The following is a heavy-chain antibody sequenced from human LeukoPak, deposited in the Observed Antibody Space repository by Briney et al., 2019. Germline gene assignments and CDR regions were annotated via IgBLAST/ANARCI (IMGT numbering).Heavy chain of an antibody. CDR2: IRSSGNTI. V-gene: IGHV3-11*01. Sequence: GGSLRLSCAASGFTFSDYYMSWIRQAPGKGLEWVSYIRSSGNTIFYADSVKGRFTISRDNAKNSLYLQMNSLRAEDTAVFYCAKGSSLSPYSHCDSCGQGTLVTVSS. D-gene: IGHD6-13*01. CDR3: AKGSSLSPYSHCDS. CDR1: GFTFSDYY. J-gene: IGHJ4*02.